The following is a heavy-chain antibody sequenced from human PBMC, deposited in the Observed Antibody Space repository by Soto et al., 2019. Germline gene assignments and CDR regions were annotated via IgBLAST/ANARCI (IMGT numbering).Heavy chain of an antibody. J-gene: IGHJ5*02. D-gene: IGHD3-10*01. V-gene: IGHV1-2*02. CDR1: GYTFTGYY. CDR2: INPNSGGT. CDR3: ARWGNYYGSGSYYWFDP. Sequence: ASAKVSCKASGYTFTGYYMHWVRQAPGQGLEWMGWINPNSGGTNYAQKFQGRVTMTRDTSISTAYMELSRLRSDDTAVYYCARWGNYYGSGSYYWFDPWGQGTLVTVSS.